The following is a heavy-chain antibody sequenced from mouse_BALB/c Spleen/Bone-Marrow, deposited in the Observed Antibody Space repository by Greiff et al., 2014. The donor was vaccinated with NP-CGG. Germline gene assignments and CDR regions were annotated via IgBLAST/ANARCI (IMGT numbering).Heavy chain of an antibody. J-gene: IGHJ4*01. CDR1: GYSITSDYA. CDR3: GRYYGSSYYAMDY. D-gene: IGHD1-1*01. V-gene: IGHV3-2*02. Sequence: VQLQQPGPGLVKPSQSLSLTCTVTGYSITSDYAWNWIRQFPGNKLEWMGYISYSGSTSYNPSLKSRISITRDTSKNQFFLQLNSVTTEDTATYYCGRYYGSSYYAMDYWGQGTSVTVSS. CDR2: ISYSGST.